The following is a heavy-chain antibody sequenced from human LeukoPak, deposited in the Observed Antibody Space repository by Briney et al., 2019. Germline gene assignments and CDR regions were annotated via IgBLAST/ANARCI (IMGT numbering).Heavy chain of an antibody. J-gene: IGHJ4*02. Sequence: GGSLRLSCAASGFTFNNVWMNWGRQAPGKGLEWVGRIKNKTNGGTTEYAAPVKGRFTILRDDSKNTLYLQMNSLKTEDTAVYYCMLGSGSYDSSDFDYWGQGTLVTVSS. D-gene: IGHD3-22*01. CDR1: GFTFNNVW. CDR3: MLGSGSYDSSDFDY. CDR2: IKNKTNGGTT. V-gene: IGHV3-15*07.